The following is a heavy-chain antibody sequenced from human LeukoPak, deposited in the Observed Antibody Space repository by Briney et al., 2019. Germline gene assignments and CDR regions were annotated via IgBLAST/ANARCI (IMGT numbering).Heavy chain of an antibody. CDR2: ISGRGGST. V-gene: IGHV3-23*01. D-gene: IGHD1-26*01. Sequence: PGGSLRLSWAASGFTFSSYAMSWVRQAPGKGREWVSAISGRGGSTYYADSGKGRFTISRDNSKNTLYLQMNSLRAEDTAVYYCARERRAEYYFDYWGQGPLVTVSS. CDR3: ARERRAEYYFDY. J-gene: IGHJ4*02. CDR1: GFTFSSYA.